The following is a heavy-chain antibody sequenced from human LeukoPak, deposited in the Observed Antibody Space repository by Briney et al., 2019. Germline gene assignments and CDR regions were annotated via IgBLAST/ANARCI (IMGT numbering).Heavy chain of an antibody. V-gene: IGHV3-30*02. CDR2: IWYDGSNK. J-gene: IGHJ4*02. Sequence: GGSLRLSCAASGFTFSNYGMHWVRQAPGKGLEWVAVIWYDGSNKYYADSVKGRFTISRDNSKNTLHLQMNSLRVEDTAVYYCAKVLDGYNYSYYFDYWGQGTLLTVSS. D-gene: IGHD5-24*01. CDR1: GFTFSNYG. CDR3: AKVLDGYNYSYYFDY.